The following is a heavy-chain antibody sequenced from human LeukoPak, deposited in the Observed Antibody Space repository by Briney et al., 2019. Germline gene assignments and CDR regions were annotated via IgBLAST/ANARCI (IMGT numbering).Heavy chain of an antibody. CDR3: ARGREIHGGSDTKLDDY. Sequence: ASVKVSCKSSGYSFTDYYMHWGRQAPRQGLEWMGCINPRSGDTSYAQKFQGRVTMTRDTSINTVDMDLSGLTSDDTAVFYCARGREIHGGSDTKLDDYWGQGTLVTVSS. D-gene: IGHD3-10*01. J-gene: IGHJ4*02. V-gene: IGHV1-2*02. CDR1: GYSFTDYY. CDR2: INPRSGDT.